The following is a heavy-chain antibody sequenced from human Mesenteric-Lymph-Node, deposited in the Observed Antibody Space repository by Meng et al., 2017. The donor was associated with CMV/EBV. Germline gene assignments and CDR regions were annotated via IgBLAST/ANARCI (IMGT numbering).Heavy chain of an antibody. D-gene: IGHD4-17*01. CDR3: ARRRSGRGDYGLPGDHFDC. CDR2: VYQSGTT. V-gene: IGHV4-38-2*02. CDR1: GYSISNGYY. J-gene: IGHJ4*02. Sequence: SETLSLTCSVSGYSISNGYYWGWIRQLPGKGLEWIGSVYQSGTTYHNPSLKSRVTMSIDTSKNQFSLRLSSVTAADTAVCYCARRRSGRGDYGLPGDHFDCWSQGALVTVSS.